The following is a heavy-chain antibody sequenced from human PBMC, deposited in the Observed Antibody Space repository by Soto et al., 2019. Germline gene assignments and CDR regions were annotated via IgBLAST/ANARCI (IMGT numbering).Heavy chain of an antibody. D-gene: IGHD2-15*01. Sequence: LSLTCAVYGGSFSGYYWSWIRQPPGKGLEWIGEINHSGSTNYNPSLKSRVTISVDTSKNQFSLKLSSVTAADTAVYYCARGYCSGGSCRINFDYWGQGTLVTVSS. CDR1: GGSFSGYY. V-gene: IGHV4-34*01. CDR2: INHSGST. J-gene: IGHJ4*02. CDR3: ARGYCSGGSCRINFDY.